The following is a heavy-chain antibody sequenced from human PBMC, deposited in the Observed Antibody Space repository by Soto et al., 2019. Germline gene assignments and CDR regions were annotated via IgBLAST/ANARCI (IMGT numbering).Heavy chain of an antibody. V-gene: IGHV4-39*01. J-gene: IGHJ4*02. CDR3: ASQNWNYRYFDY. CDR1: GGSISSSSYY. D-gene: IGHD1-7*01. Sequence: SETLSLTCTVSGGSISSSSYYWGWIRQHPGKGLEWIGSIYYSGSTYYNPSLKSRVTISVDTSKNQFSLKLSSVTAADTAVYYCASQNWNYRYFDYWGQGTLVTVSS. CDR2: IYYSGST.